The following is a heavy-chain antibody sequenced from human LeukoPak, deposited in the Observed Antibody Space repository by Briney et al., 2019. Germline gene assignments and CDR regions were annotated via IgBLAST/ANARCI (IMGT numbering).Heavy chain of an antibody. J-gene: IGHJ4*02. CDR1: GGSTSSYY. V-gene: IGHV4-4*07. CDR3: ARGPTILDY. Sequence: PSETLSLTCTVSGGSTSSYYWSWIRQPAGRGPEWIGRIYSSGRTDYNPSLKSRVTMSVGTSKNQFSLILKSLTAADTAIYYCARGPTILDYWGQGILVTVSS. CDR2: IYSSGRT. D-gene: IGHD1-26*01.